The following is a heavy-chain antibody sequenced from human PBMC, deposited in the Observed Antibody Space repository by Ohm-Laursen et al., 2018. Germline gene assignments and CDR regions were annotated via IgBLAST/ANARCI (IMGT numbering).Heavy chain of an antibody. CDR2: IYYSGST. J-gene: IGHJ5*02. CDR1: GGSISSYY. Sequence: SQTLSLTCTVSGGSISSYYWSWIRQPPGKGLEWIGYIYYSGSTNYNPSFKSRVTISVDTSKNQFSLKLSSVTAADTAVYYCARAVTSRDILTGYYSNWFDPWGQGTLVTVSS. V-gene: IGHV4-59*01. D-gene: IGHD3-9*01. CDR3: ARAVTSRDILTGYYSNWFDP.